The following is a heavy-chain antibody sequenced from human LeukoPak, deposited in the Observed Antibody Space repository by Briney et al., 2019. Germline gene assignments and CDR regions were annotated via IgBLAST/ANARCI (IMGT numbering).Heavy chain of an antibody. V-gene: IGHV4-30-2*01. CDR3: ARVLNPWFGEFAFDY. Sequence: SQTLSLTCTVSGGSISSGGYYWSWIRQPPGKGLEWIGYIYHSGSTYYNPSLKSRVTISVDRSKNQFSLKLSSVTAADTAVYYCARVLNPWFGEFAFDYWGQGALVIVSS. CDR2: IYHSGST. J-gene: IGHJ4*02. CDR1: GGSISSGGYY. D-gene: IGHD3-10*01.